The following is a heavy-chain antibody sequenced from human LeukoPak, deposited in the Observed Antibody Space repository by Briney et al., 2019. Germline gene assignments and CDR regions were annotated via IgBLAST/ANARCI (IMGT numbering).Heavy chain of an antibody. CDR2: IYHSGST. D-gene: IGHD2-2*01. V-gene: IGHV4-30-2*01. Sequence: SETLSLTCTVSGGSISSGGYYWSWIRQPPGKGLEWIGYIYHSGSTYYNPSLKSRDTISVDRSKNQFSLKLSSVTAADTAVYYCARETVVVPAALNWFDPWGQGTLVTVSS. CDR1: GGSISSGGYY. CDR3: ARETVVVPAALNWFDP. J-gene: IGHJ5*02.